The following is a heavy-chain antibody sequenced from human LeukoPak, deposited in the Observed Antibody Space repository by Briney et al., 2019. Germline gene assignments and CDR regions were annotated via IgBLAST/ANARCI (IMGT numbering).Heavy chain of an antibody. V-gene: IGHV3-30*18. CDR2: ISYDGSNK. CDR1: GFTFSSYG. Sequence: PGGSLRLSCAASGFTFSSYGIHWVRQAPGKGPEGVAVISYDGSNKKYADSVEGRFTISRDNSKNTLYLQMNSLRAEDTAVYYCAKDRNYYGGGSFFDYWGQGTLVTASS. J-gene: IGHJ4*02. CDR3: AKDRNYYGGGSFFDY. D-gene: IGHD3-10*01.